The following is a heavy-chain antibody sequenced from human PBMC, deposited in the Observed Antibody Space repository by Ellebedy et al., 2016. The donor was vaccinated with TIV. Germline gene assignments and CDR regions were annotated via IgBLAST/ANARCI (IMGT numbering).Heavy chain of an antibody. CDR1: GFTFSGSA. CDR2: IRSKANSYAT. V-gene: IGHV3-73*01. J-gene: IGHJ5*02. Sequence: GESLKISXAASGFTFSGSAMHWVRQASGKGLEWVGRIRSKANSYATAYAASVKGRFTISRDDSKNTAYLQMNSLKTEDTAVYYCTRGIADNWFDPWGQGTLVTVSS. CDR3: TRGIADNWFDP. D-gene: IGHD6-13*01.